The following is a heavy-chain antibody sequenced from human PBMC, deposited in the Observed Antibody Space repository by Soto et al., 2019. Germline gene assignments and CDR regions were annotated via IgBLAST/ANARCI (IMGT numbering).Heavy chain of an antibody. V-gene: IGHV3-7*01. Sequence: EVQLVESGGGLVQPGGSLRLSCAASGFTFSSYWMSWVRQAPGKGLEWVANINQDGSHKNFVDSVKGRFTISRDNAKSSLYLQMDSLRAEDTAFYYCAKRHCTAPTCYAYHDSWGQGTLVTVSS. CDR2: INQDGSHK. CDR1: GFTFSSYW. CDR3: AKRHCTAPTCYAYHDS. D-gene: IGHD2-2*01. J-gene: IGHJ4*02.